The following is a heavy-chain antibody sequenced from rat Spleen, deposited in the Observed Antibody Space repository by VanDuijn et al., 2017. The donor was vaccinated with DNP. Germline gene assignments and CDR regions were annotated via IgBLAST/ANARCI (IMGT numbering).Heavy chain of an antibody. D-gene: IGHD1-5*01. J-gene: IGHJ4*01. CDR1: GFTFSDYN. CDR3: TTFEGTNA. CDR2: ITYYGSRT. Sequence: EVQLVESGGDLVQSGRSLKVSCAASGFTFSDYNMAWVRQAPKKGLEWVATITYYGSRTYCRDSVKGRFTISRDNAKSNLNLQMDSLRSEDTAPYYCTTFEGTNACGQGTSVTVSS. V-gene: IGHV5S10*01.